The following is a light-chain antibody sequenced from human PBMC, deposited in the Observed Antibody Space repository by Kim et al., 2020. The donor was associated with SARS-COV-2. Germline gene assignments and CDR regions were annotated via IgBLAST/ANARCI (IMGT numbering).Light chain of an antibody. Sequence: SPGERATLSCRASQSVRSRFLAWYQQKPGQAPRLLIYGASSRPTGIPDRFSGSGSGTDFTLTISRLEPEDFAVYYCQQYGSSPRTFGQGTKVDIK. V-gene: IGKV3-20*01. CDR3: QQYGSSPRT. J-gene: IGKJ1*01. CDR2: GAS. CDR1: QSVRSRF.